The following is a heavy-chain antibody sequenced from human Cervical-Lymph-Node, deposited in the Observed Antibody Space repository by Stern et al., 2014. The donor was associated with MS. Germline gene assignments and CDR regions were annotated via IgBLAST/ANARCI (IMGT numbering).Heavy chain of an antibody. V-gene: IGHV4-31*03. Sequence: VQLQESGPGLVKPSQTLCLTCTVSGGSISSAHYYWSWIRQQPGEGLEWIGYIHYSGYTYYNPSLKSRITMSVDTSENQFSLNLTSVTAADTAVYYCARERGSGSLDYWGQGTLVTVSS. J-gene: IGHJ4*02. CDR3: ARERGSGSLDY. CDR2: IHYSGYT. D-gene: IGHD3-10*01. CDR1: GGSISSAHYY.